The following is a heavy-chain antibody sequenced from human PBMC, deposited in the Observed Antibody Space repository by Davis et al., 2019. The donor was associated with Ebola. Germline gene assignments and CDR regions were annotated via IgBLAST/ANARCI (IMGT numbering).Heavy chain of an antibody. D-gene: IGHD6-19*01. Sequence: PGGSLRLSCAASGFTFSSYEMNWVRQAPGKGLEWVSYISSSGSTIYYADSVKGRFTISRDNAKNSLYLQMNSLRAEDTAVYYCARDRPGYSSGWQYPSPTHWGQGTLVTVSS. J-gene: IGHJ4*02. CDR3: ARDRPGYSSGWQYPSPTH. CDR2: ISSSGSTI. V-gene: IGHV3-48*03. CDR1: GFTFSSYE.